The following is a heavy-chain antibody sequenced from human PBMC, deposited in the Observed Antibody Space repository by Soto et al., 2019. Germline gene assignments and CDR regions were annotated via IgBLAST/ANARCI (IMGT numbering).Heavy chain of an antibody. V-gene: IGHV4-59*01. CDR1: GGSISSYY. CDR2: IYYSGST. Sequence: NPSETLSLTCTVSGGSISSYYWSWIRQPPGKGLEWIGYIYYSGSTNYNPSLKSRVTISVDTSKNQFSLKLSSVTAADTAVYYCARADYYDFWIDPWGQGTLVTVSS. CDR3: ARADYYDFWIDP. D-gene: IGHD3-3*01. J-gene: IGHJ5*02.